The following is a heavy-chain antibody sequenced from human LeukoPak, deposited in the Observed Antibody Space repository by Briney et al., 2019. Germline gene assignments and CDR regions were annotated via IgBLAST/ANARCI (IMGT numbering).Heavy chain of an antibody. V-gene: IGHV4-39*07. Sequence: PSETLSLTCTVSGGSISSGSYYWSWIRQPAGKGLEWIGSIYYSGSTYYNPSLKSRVTISVDTSKNQFSLKLSSVTAADTAVYYCVISHWRYWFDPWGQGTLVTVSS. CDR1: GGSISSGSYY. J-gene: IGHJ5*02. CDR2: IYYSGST. D-gene: IGHD1-1*01. CDR3: VISHWRYWFDP.